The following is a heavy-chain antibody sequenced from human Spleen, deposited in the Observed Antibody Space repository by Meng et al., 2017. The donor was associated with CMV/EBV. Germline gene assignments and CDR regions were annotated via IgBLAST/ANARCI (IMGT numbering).Heavy chain of an antibody. CDR3: ARDSWFQEGFDY. D-gene: IGHD6-13*01. V-gene: IGHV4-30-4*08. CDR1: GGSISSGDYY. CDR2: IYYSGST. Sequence: QVQLQDPGPGLVKPSQTLSLTCTVSGGSISSGDYYWSWIRQPPGKGLEWIGYIYYSGSTYYNPSLKSRVTISVDTSKNQFSLKLSSVTAADTAVYYCARDSWFQEGFDYWGQGTLVTVSS. J-gene: IGHJ4*02.